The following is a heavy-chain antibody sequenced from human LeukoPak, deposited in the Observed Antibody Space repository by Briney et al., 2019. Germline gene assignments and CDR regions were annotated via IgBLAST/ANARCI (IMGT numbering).Heavy chain of an antibody. J-gene: IGHJ4*02. CDR1: GFTFSSYC. V-gene: IGHV3-21*01. CDR3: ARVSGSSSWTYFDY. D-gene: IGHD6-6*01. CDR2: ISSSSSYI. Sequence: GGSLRLSCAASGFTFSSYCMNGVRQAPGKGLEWVSSISSSSSYIYYADSVKGRFTISRDNAKNSLYLQMNSLRAEDTAVYYCARVSGSSSWTYFDYWGQGTLVTVSS.